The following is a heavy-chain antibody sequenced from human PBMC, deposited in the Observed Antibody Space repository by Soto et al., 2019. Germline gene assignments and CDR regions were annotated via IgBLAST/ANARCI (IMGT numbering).Heavy chain of an antibody. CDR2: VYYRGRS. D-gene: IGHD4-17*01. J-gene: IGHJ4*02. Sequence: PSAPLSLTCTVSGGSISSSSYYWGWIRQSPGKGLEWIGSVYYRGRSYSKSSVKSRVTISVDTSKNRFSLSLNSVTASDTAVYFCVSQRTTVPTQAYFDYWGPGALVTVSS. V-gene: IGHV4-39*01. CDR1: GGSISSSSYY. CDR3: VSQRTTVPTQAYFDY.